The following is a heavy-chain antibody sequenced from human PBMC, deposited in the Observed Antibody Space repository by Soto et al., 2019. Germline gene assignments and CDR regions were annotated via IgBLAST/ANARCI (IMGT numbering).Heavy chain of an antibody. V-gene: IGHV3-7*01. D-gene: IGHD6-19*01. Sequence: DSVKGRFTVSRDNAKNSLYLQMSSLRAEDTAVYYCARVRHSSGWYRERFDYWGQGTLVTVSS. J-gene: IGHJ4*02. CDR3: ARVRHSSGWYRERFDY.